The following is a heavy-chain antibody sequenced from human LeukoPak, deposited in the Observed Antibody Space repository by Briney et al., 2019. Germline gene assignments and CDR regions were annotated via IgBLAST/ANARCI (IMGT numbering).Heavy chain of an antibody. Sequence: ETGGSLRLSCAASGFTFSSYEMNWVRQAPGKGLEWVSYISTSSSYIYYADSVKGRFTISRDNAKNSLYLQMNSLRAEDTAVYYCAKTTDNYYYYYMDVWGKGTTVTVSS. CDR1: GFTFSSYE. V-gene: IGHV3-21*05. D-gene: IGHD4-17*01. J-gene: IGHJ6*03. CDR2: ISTSSSYI. CDR3: AKTTDNYYYYYMDV.